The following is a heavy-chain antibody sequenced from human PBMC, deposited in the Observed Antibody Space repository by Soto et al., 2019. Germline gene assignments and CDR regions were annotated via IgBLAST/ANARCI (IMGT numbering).Heavy chain of an antibody. CDR3: TTVLRFLEWLLEFRAFDI. D-gene: IGHD3-3*01. J-gene: IGHJ3*02. Sequence: GGSLRLSCAASGFTFSNAWMNWVRQAPGKGLEWVGRIKSKTDGGTTDYAAPVKGRFTISRDDSKNTLYLQMNSLKTEDTAVYYCTTVLRFLEWLLEFRAFDIWGQGTMVTVSS. V-gene: IGHV3-15*07. CDR2: IKSKTDGGTT. CDR1: GFTFSNAW.